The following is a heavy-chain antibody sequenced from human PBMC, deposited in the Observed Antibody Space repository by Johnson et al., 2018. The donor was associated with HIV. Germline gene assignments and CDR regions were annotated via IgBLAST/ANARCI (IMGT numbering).Heavy chain of an antibody. Sequence: QVQLVESGGGVVHPGRSLRLSCVASGFIFSSYALPWVRQAPGKGLELVAGISYDGRNKYYGDSVKGRFTISRATSKNTLSLQRNSLRGEDTAVYYCARERQMLEWLPAHRAFDLWGQGTLVTVSS. CDR2: ISYDGRNK. CDR1: GFIFSSYA. D-gene: IGHD3-3*01. CDR3: ARERQMLEWLPAHRAFDL. V-gene: IGHV3-30*04. J-gene: IGHJ3*01.